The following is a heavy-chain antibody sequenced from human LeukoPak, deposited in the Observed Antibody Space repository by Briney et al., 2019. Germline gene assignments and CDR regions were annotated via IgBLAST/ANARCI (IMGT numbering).Heavy chain of an antibody. V-gene: IGHV3-64*01. D-gene: IGHD6-13*01. J-gene: IGHJ6*02. CDR2: ISSNGGST. CDR3: ARGAGYSSSWYHYYYYYGMDV. Sequence: PGGSLRLSCAASEFTFSSYAMHWVRQAPGKGLEYVSAISSNGGSTYYANSVKGRFTISRDNSKNTLYLQMGSLRAEDMAVYYCARGAGYSSSWYHYYYYYGMDVWGQGTTVTVSS. CDR1: EFTFSSYA.